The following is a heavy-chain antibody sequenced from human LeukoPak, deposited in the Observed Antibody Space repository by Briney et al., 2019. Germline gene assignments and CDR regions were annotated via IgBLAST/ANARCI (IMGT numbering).Heavy chain of an antibody. Sequence: GGSLRLSCAAFGFTFSSYSMNWVRQAPGRGLEWVSSISSSSSYIYYADSVKGRFTISRDNAKNSLYLQMNSLRAEDTAVCYCARDKTYYDILTGYFFYYFDYWGQGTLVTVSS. CDR1: GFTFSSYS. V-gene: IGHV3-21*01. CDR3: ARDKTYYDILTGYFFYYFDY. D-gene: IGHD3-9*01. J-gene: IGHJ4*02. CDR2: ISSSSSYI.